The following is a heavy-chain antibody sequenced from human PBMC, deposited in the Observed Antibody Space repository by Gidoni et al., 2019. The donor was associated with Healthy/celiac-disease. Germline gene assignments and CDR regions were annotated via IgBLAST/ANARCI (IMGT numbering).Heavy chain of an antibody. Sequence: QVQLVQSGAEVKKPGSSVTVSCKASGGTFRSHAISWVRQAPGQGLEWMGRIIPILGIANYAQKFRGRVTITADKSTSTAYMELSSLGSEDTAVYYCARHYGAYGGRGCCMDVWGQGTTVTVSS. CDR1: GGTFRSHA. V-gene: IGHV1-69*04. D-gene: IGHD4-17*01. CDR3: ARHYGAYGGRGCCMDV. CDR2: IIPILGIA. J-gene: IGHJ6*02.